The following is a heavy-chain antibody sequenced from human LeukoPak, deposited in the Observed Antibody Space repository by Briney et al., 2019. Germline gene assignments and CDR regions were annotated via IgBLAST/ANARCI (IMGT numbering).Heavy chain of an antibody. Sequence: GGSLRLSCAASGNYWMHWVRQAPGKGLLWVSHINSDGSWTTYADSVKGRFTISKDNAKNTVYLQMNNLRAEDTAVYYCVSFCETYWGRGTLVTVSS. V-gene: IGHV3-74*01. J-gene: IGHJ4*02. CDR2: INSDGSWT. CDR1: GNYW. D-gene: IGHD2-15*01. CDR3: VSFCETY.